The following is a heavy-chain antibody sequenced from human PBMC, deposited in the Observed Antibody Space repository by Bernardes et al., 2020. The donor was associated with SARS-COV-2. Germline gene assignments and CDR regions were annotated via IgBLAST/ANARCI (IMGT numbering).Heavy chain of an antibody. Sequence: ASVKVSCKASGYTFTSFEINWVRQATGQGLEWMGWVSPSLGDTDYAQKFQGRVSMTRNTSITTAYMELTSLTFEDTAVYYCTMRYYGSRNGDFWGQGTLITVSS. D-gene: IGHD3-10*01. CDR1: GYTFTSFE. CDR3: TMRYYGSRNGDF. CDR2: VSPSLGDT. V-gene: IGHV1-8*01. J-gene: IGHJ4*02.